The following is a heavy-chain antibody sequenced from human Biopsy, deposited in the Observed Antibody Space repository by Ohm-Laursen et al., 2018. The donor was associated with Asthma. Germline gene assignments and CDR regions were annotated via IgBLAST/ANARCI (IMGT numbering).Heavy chain of an antibody. CDR1: GFMFRSFG. V-gene: IGHV3-30*18. CDR2: ISYDGNHK. D-gene: IGHD5-12*01. J-gene: IGHJ4*02. Sequence: SLSLSCAASGFMFRSFGMHWVRQAPGKGLEWVAVISYDGNHKFYEDSVKGRFTISRDNSKNTLYLQMKSLRTEDTAVYYCAKRRGYSGHDNDYWGQGTLVIVSS. CDR3: AKRRGYSGHDNDY.